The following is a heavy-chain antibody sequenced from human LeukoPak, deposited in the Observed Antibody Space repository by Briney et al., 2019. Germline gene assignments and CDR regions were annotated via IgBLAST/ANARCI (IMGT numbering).Heavy chain of an antibody. Sequence: SETLSLTCTVSGGSINNYYWDWIRQPPGKGRGCVGYIYYSGNTNYNPSLKSRVTISVDTSKNQSSLKLSSVTATDTAVYYCARETQGFLNIWGQGTMVTFAS. CDR2: IYYSGNT. CDR3: ARETQGFLNI. V-gene: IGHV4-4*08. J-gene: IGHJ3*02. D-gene: IGHD2-15*01. CDR1: GGSINNYY.